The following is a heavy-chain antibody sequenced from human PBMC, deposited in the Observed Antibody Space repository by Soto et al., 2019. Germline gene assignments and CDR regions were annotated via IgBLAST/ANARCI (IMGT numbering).Heavy chain of an antibody. J-gene: IGHJ4*02. Sequence: EVQLMESGGGVARPGGSLRLSCATSGFTFSSNSMNWVRQVPGKGLEWVSRIGAGDDTTYYTDSVEGRFTISRDDSKGTLYLQMNSLKVEDTAIYFCVLRAGDYWGQGTLVTVSS. V-gene: IGHV3-23*01. CDR3: VLRAGDY. D-gene: IGHD3-9*01. CDR2: IGAGDDTT. CDR1: GFTFSSNS.